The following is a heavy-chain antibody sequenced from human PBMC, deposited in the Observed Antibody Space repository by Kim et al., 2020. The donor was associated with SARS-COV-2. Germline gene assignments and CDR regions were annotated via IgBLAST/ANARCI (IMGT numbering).Heavy chain of an antibody. V-gene: IGHV4-39*01. Sequence: SETLSLTCTVSGGSISSSSYYWGWIRQPPGKGLEWIGSIYYSGSTYYNPSLKSRVTISVDTSKNQFSLKLSSVTAADTAVYYCASGTYYDFWSGYYIDYWGQGTLVTVSS. J-gene: IGHJ4*02. CDR3: ASGTYYDFWSGYYIDY. CDR1: GGSISSSSYY. CDR2: IYYSGST. D-gene: IGHD3-3*01.